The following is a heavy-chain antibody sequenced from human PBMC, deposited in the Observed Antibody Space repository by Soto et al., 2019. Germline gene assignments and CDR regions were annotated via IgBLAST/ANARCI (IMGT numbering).Heavy chain of an antibody. Sequence: QVQLVQSGAEVRKPGASVRLSCETSGYNFNQYYIHWVRQAPGQGLEWMGIINLRGGTTEYAHKFRGRVTATGDTSTSTAYMQLSSLRPDDTAVYFCARGPDDSDVPRWDYWGQGTLVTVSS. V-gene: IGHV1-46*02. CDR2: INLRGGTT. J-gene: IGHJ4*02. CDR3: ARGPDDSDVPRWDY. D-gene: IGHD4-17*01. CDR1: GYNFNQYY.